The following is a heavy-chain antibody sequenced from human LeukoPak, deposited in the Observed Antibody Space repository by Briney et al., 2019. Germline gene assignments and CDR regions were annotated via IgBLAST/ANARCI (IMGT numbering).Heavy chain of an antibody. J-gene: IGHJ4*02. CDR3: ARDQRVTGRPDIDY. CDR1: GFTFRNHW. D-gene: IGHD6-6*01. V-gene: IGHV3-74*03. Sequence: GGSLRLSCAAPGFTFRNHWMHWVRQTPGKGLLWVSRISSDERSTTYADSVKRRHTIHRDNAKNTLYLQMNNLRAEDTAMYYCARDQRVTGRPDIDYWGQGTLVIVSS. CDR2: ISSDERST.